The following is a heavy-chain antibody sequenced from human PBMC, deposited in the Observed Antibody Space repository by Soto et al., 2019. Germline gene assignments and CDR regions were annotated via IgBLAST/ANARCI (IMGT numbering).Heavy chain of an antibody. D-gene: IGHD3-22*01. Sequence: SETLSLTCTVSGGSISSYYWSWIRQPPGKGLEWIGYIYYSGSTNYNPSRKRRVTISVDTSKNQFSLKLSSVTAADSAVYYCARGGLRYYDSSGYYLDYWGQGTLVTVSS. CDR2: IYYSGST. CDR3: ARGGLRYYDSSGYYLDY. CDR1: GGSISSYY. V-gene: IGHV4-59*01. J-gene: IGHJ4*02.